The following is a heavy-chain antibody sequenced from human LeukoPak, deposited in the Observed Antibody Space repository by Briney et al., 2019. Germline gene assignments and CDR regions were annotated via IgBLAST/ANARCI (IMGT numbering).Heavy chain of an antibody. Sequence: ASVKVSCKASGYTFTSYGISWVRQAPGQGLEWMGWISAYNGNTNYAQKLQGRVTMTTDTSTSTAYMELSRLRSDDTAVYYCARVLKVPVIGDAFDIWGQGTMVTVSS. CDR1: GYTFTSYG. V-gene: IGHV1-18*01. CDR2: ISAYNGNT. CDR3: ARVLKVPVIGDAFDI. D-gene: IGHD3-16*02. J-gene: IGHJ3*02.